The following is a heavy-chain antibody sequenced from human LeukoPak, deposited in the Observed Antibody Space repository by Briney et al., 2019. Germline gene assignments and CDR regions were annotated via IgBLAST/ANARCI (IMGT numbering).Heavy chain of an antibody. CDR3: ARHGRVTSVDDAFDV. J-gene: IGHJ3*01. D-gene: IGHD4-11*01. V-gene: IGHV4-39*01. CDR1: GGSIRNSSYY. CDR2: IDYSGTT. Sequence: SETLSLTCTVSGGSIRNSSYYWGWIRQPPGKGLEWIGSIDYSGTTYYNPSLNPSLKSRVTISIDMSKNQFSLKLSSVTATDTSVYYCARHGRVTSVDDAFDVWGQGTKVTVSP.